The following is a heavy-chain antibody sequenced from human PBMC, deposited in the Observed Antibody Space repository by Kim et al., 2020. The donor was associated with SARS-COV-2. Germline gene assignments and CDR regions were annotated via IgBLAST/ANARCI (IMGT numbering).Heavy chain of an antibody. CDR3: ARVRGAAGPFYYYYYGMDV. CDR2: ISSSGSTI. V-gene: IGHV3-11*01. Sequence: GGSLRLSCAASGVTFSDYYMSWIRQAPGKGLEWVSYISSSGSTIYYADSVKGRFTISRDNAKNSLYLQMNSLRAEDTAVYYCARVRGAAGPFYYYYYGMDVWGQGTTFTVSS. J-gene: IGHJ6*02. D-gene: IGHD6-13*01. CDR1: GVTFSDYY.